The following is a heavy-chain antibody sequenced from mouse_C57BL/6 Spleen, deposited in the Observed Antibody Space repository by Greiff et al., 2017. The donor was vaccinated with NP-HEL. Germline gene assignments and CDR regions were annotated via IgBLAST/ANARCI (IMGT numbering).Heavy chain of an antibody. V-gene: IGHV1-82*01. D-gene: IGHD1-1*01. CDR1: GYAFSSSW. J-gene: IGHJ2*01. CDR3: ARVTTVVEGYYFDY. CDR2: IYRGDGGT. Sequence: QVQLQQSGPELVKPGASVKISCTASGYAFSSSWMNWVKQRPGKGLEWIGRIYRGDGGTNYNGTFKGKATLTADKSSTTAYMQLSSLTSEDSAVDVCARVTTVVEGYYFDYWGQGTTLTVSS.